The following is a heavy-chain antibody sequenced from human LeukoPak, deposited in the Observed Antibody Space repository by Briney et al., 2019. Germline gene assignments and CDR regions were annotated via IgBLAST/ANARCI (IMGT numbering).Heavy chain of an antibody. J-gene: IGHJ4*02. CDR3: ARDGCTNGVCYYFDY. D-gene: IGHD2-8*01. CDR1: GFTFSSYG. V-gene: IGHV3-33*01. CDR2: IWYDGSNK. Sequence: GGSLRLSCAASGFTFSSYGMHWVRQAPGKGLEWVAVIWYDGSNKYYADSVKGRFTISRGNSKNTLYLQMNSLRAEDTAVYYCARDGCTNGVCYYFDYWGQGTLVTVSS.